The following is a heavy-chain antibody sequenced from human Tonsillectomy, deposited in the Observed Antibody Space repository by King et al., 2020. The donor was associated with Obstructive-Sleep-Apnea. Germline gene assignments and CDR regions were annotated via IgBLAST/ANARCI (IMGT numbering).Heavy chain of an antibody. CDR1: GFIFDDYA. CDR2: ISWNGGDT. V-gene: IGHV3-9*01. D-gene: IGHD5-12*01. CDR3: AKGSAILATMGIDY. Sequence: VQLVESGGGLVQPGRSLRLSCVASGFIFDDYAMYWVRQAPGQGLEWVSSISWNGGDTEYADSVKGRFTISRDNAKNSLYLHMNSLRTDDTALYYCAKGSAILATMGIDYWGQGTLVTVSS. J-gene: IGHJ4*02.